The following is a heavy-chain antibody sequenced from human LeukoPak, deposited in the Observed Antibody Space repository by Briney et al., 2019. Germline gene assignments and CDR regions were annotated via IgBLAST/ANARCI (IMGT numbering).Heavy chain of an antibody. V-gene: IGHV3-53*01. Sequence: GGSLRLSCAASGFTVSSNYMSWVRQAPGKGLEWVSVIYSGGSTYYADSVKGRFTISRDNSKNTLYLQMNSLRAEDTAVYCCARAIQIGTDAFDIWGQGTMVTVSS. J-gene: IGHJ3*02. CDR2: IYSGGST. CDR3: ARAIQIGTDAFDI. D-gene: IGHD2-2*02. CDR1: GFTVSSNY.